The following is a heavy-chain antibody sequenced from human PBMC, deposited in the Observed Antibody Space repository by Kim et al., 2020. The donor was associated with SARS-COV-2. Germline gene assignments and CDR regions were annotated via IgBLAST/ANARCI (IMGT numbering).Heavy chain of an antibody. CDR2: IGNKAHSYIT. Sequence: GGSLRLSCAASGLNFGDQYMDWVRQAPGGGLEWVGRIGNKAHSYITEYAESVKDRFTISRDDGWNSLYLQMSSLKPDDTAGSHCTRGYSGAPVYAFDIWGPGTLGTVSS. CDR1: GLNFGDQY. D-gene: IGHD5-12*01. CDR3: TRGYSGAPVYAFDI. J-gene: IGHJ3*02. V-gene: IGHV3-72*01.